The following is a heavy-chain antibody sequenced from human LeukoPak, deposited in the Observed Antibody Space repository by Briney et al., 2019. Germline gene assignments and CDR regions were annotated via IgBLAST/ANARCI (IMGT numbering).Heavy chain of an antibody. CDR1: GYTFTAYY. CDR2: IDPSGGST. V-gene: IGHV1-46*01. J-gene: IGHJ4*02. CDR3: ARCFSRGFDY. Sequence: ASVKVSCKASGYTFTAYYMHWVRQAPGQGLEWMGVIDPSGGSTSYAQKLQGRVTMTTDTSTSTAYMELRSLRSDGTAVYYCARCFSRGFDYWGQGTLVTVSS. D-gene: IGHD3-16*01.